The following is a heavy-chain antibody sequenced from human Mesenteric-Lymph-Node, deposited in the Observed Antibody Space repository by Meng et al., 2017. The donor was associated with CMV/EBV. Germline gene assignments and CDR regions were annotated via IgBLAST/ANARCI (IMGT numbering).Heavy chain of an antibody. CDR3: TRAAHYYCGGDCYYFDV. V-gene: IGHV3-21*06. Sequence: GESLKISCAASGFTFSTYSMNWFRQAPGKGLEWVSSITVSYTSYTDSVKGRFTISSYNAENSLFQQMNSLRAEDTAVYYCTRAAHYYCGGDCYYFDVWGQGSLVTVSS. J-gene: IGHJ4*02. CDR1: GFTFSTYS. CDR2: ITVSYT. D-gene: IGHD2-21*01.